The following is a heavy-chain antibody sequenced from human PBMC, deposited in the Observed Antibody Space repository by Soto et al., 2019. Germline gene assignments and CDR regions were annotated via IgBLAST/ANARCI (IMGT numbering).Heavy chain of an antibody. CDR3: ARAWAPAWAARQYYYFDY. D-gene: IGHD6-6*01. CDR1: GGSISSSNW. V-gene: IGHV4-4*02. J-gene: IGHJ4*02. Sequence: QVQLQESGPGLVKPSGTLSLTCAVSGGSISSSNWWSWVRQPPGKGLEWIGEIYHSGSTNYNPSLKSRVTISVAKSKNQFSLKLSSVTAADTAVYYCARAWAPAWAARQYYYFDYWGQGTLVTVSS. CDR2: IYHSGST.